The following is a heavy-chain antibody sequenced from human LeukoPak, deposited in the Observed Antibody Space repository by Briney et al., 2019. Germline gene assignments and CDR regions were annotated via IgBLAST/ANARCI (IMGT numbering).Heavy chain of an antibody. CDR1: GFTLDDFA. J-gene: IGHJ6*02. D-gene: IGHD5-24*01. V-gene: IGHV3-43D*03. CDR3: AKEKMATIEGVGHYYYGMDV. Sequence: GGPLRLSCAASGFTLDDFAMHWVRKAPGKGREWVSLISWDGGSTYYADSVKGRFTISRDNSKNSLYLQMNSLRAEDTALYYCAKEKMATIEGVGHYYYGMDVWGQGTTVTVSS. CDR2: ISWDGGST.